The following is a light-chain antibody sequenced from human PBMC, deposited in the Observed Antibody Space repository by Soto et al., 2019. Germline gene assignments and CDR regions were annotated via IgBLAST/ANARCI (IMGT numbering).Light chain of an antibody. V-gene: IGKV1-39*01. Sequence: DIQITQPPSSLSASVGDRVTITCRASQSSSSYLNWYQQKPGKAPKLLIYAASSLQSGVPSRFSGSGSGTDFTLTISSLQPEDFATYYCQQSYSTLWTFGQGTKVEIK. CDR1: QSSSSY. CDR2: AAS. J-gene: IGKJ1*01. CDR3: QQSYSTLWT.